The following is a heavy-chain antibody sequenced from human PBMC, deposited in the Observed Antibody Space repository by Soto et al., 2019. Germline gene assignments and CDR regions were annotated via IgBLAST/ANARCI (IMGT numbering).Heavy chain of an antibody. CDR3: ARDPYYYDSSGPGA. V-gene: IGHV4-34*01. CDR1: GASLSDNY. CDR2: INHSGNT. Sequence: SETLSLTCAVYGASLSDNYCNWLRQPPGKGLEWIGEINHSGNTNYNPSLRSRVTISIDTSKNQLSLNLRSVSAADTAVYYCARDPYYYDSSGPGAWGQGTLVTVSS. D-gene: IGHD3-22*01. J-gene: IGHJ5*02.